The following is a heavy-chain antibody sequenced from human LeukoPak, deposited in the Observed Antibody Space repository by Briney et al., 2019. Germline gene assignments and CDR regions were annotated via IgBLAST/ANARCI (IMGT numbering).Heavy chain of an antibody. Sequence: SVKVSCKASGYIFTDFFIHWVRQAPGQGLEWMGGIIPIFGTANYAQKFQGRVTITADKSTSTAYMELSSLRSEDTAVYYCARGNDDFWSGYPDAFDIWGQGTMVTVSS. CDR1: GYIFTDFF. CDR2: IIPIFGTA. J-gene: IGHJ3*02. V-gene: IGHV1-69*06. D-gene: IGHD3-3*01. CDR3: ARGNDDFWSGYPDAFDI.